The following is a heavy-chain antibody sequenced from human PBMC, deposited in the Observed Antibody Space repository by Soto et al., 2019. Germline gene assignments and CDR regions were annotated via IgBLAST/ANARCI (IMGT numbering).Heavy chain of an antibody. CDR2: IRGTT. CDR1: GFTFTSYS. CDR3: ARDDSFAFDI. D-gene: IGHD2-21*01. J-gene: IGHJ3*02. V-gene: IGHV3-48*01. Sequence: GGCLRLSCAASGFTFTSYSMNWVRQAPGKGLEWVSYIRGTTHYADSVKGRFTISRDNARSSLYLQMNSLRADDTAVYYCARDDSFAFDIWGQGTMVTVSS.